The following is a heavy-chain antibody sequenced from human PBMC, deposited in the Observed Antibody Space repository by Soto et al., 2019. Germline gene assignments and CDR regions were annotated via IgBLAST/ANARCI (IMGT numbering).Heavy chain of an antibody. Sequence: GSLRLSCAASGFTFSSYGMHWVRQAPGKGLEWVALISYDGRNKYYADSVKGRFTISRDNSQNTLYLQMNSLRPEDTAVYYCAGPALPFDYWGQGTLVTVSS. J-gene: IGHJ4*02. D-gene: IGHD2-15*01. CDR1: GFTFSSYG. CDR3: AGPALPFDY. V-gene: IGHV3-30*03. CDR2: ISYDGRNK.